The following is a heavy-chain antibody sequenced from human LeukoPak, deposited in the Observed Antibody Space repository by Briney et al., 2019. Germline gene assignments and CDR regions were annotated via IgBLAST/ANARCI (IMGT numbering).Heavy chain of an antibody. D-gene: IGHD3-22*01. CDR1: GFTXXXYA. Sequence: RXSCAXXGFTXXXYAVNWVRQAPEKGLEWVSPISGSGDSTYYADSVKGRFTIPRDNSKDTLYLQMSSVRVDDTAVYYCARDRGRYYDSRGFYWGYYFDSWGQGILVTVST. V-gene: IGHV3-23*01. J-gene: IGHJ4*02. CDR2: ISGSGDST. CDR3: ARDRGRYYDSRGFYWGYYFDS.